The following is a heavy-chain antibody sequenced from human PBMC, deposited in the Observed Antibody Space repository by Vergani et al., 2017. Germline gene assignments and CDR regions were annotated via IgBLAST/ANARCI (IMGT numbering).Heavy chain of an antibody. CDR2: ISGSGGST. J-gene: IGHJ2*01. Sequence: EVQLLESGGGLVQPGGSLRLSCAASGFTFSSYAMSWVRQAPGKGLEWVSAISGSGGSTYYADSVKGRFTISRDNSKNTLYLQMNSLRAEDTAVYYCARPDYGDYATLDWYFDLWGRGTLVTVSS. V-gene: IGHV3-23*01. CDR1: GFTFSSYA. CDR3: ARPDYGDYATLDWYFDL. D-gene: IGHD4-17*01.